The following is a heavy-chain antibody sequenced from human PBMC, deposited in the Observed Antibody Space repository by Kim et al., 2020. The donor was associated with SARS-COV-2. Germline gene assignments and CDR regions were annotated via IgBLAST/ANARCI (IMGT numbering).Heavy chain of an antibody. CDR1: EYNFANYW. J-gene: IGHJ4*02. V-gene: IGHV5-51*01. CDR3: ARSAGPYDYYFDY. CDR2: IYPGDSDS. Sequence: GESLKISCKGSEYNFANYWIGWVRQMPGKGLDWMGMIYPGDSDSRYSPSFQSQVTISAYKSTTTAYLQWSSLKASDTAMYYCARSAGPYDYYFDYWGQGTQITVSS. D-gene: IGHD3-16*01.